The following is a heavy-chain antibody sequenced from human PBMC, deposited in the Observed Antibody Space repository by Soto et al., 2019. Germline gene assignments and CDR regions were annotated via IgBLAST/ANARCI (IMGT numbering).Heavy chain of an antibody. J-gene: IGHJ4*02. D-gene: IGHD5-12*01. V-gene: IGHV4-30-4*01. Sequence: QVQLQESGPGLVKPSQTLSLTCTVSGGYMNSGDFYWSWIRQAPGKGLEYVGYITYSRSTYYKPSLKSRVSISADTSRNQVSLKLTSATAADTAVYFCAREVGYNYYFDSWGQGNVVIVSS. CDR1: GGYMNSGDFY. CDR3: AREVGYNYYFDS. CDR2: ITYSRST.